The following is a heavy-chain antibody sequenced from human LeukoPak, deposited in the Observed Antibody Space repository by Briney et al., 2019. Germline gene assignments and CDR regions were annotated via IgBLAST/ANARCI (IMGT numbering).Heavy chain of an antibody. J-gene: IGHJ4*02. CDR1: GGSISSSNYY. CDR2: IYYSGST. CDR3: ARSTYSVLMVHADY. Sequence: SETLSLTCTVSGGSISSSNYYWGWIRQPPGKGLEWIGSIYYSGSTYYNPSLKSRVTISVDTSKNQFSLKLTSVTAADTAVYYCARSTYSVLMVHADYWGQGTLVTVSS. D-gene: IGHD2-8*01. V-gene: IGHV4-39*01.